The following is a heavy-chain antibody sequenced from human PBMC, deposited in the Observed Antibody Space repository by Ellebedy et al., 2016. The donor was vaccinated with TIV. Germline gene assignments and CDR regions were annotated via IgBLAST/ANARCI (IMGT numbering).Heavy chain of an antibody. Sequence: AASVKVSCKASGYTFSNYGISWVRQAPGQGLEWMGWISTYNGQTNYAQKFQGRVTMTTDTSSSTADMELRSLRSEDTAVDYCARGRGDGYNLNLYYWGQGALVSVSS. CDR3: ARGRGDGYNLNLYY. D-gene: IGHD5-24*01. CDR1: GYTFSNYG. J-gene: IGHJ4*02. V-gene: IGHV1-18*01. CDR2: ISTYNGQT.